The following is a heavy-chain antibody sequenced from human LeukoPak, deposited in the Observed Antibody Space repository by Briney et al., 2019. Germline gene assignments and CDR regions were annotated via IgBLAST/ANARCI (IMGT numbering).Heavy chain of an antibody. CDR3: ARVKTNWNYGPFDY. D-gene: IGHD1-7*01. CDR2: IYFSGST. J-gene: IGHJ4*02. V-gene: IGHV4-4*07. Sequence: PSETLSLTCTVSGGSISTYYWSWIRQTAGKGLEWIGRIYFSGSTNYNPSLKSRATMSVDTSKSQFSLKLSSVIAADTAVYYCARVKTNWNYGPFDYWGQGTLLTVSS. CDR1: GGSISTYY.